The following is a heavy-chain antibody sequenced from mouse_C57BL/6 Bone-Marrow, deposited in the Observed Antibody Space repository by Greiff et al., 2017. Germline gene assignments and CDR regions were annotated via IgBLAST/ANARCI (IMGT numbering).Heavy chain of an antibody. Sequence: EVQLQQSGAELVRPGASVKLSCTASGFNIKDDYMHWVKQRPEQGLEWIGWIDPENGDTEYASKFQGKATITADTSSNTAYLQLSSLTSEDTAVYYCTTEVWYFDCWGQGTTLTVSS. CDR1: GFNIKDDY. V-gene: IGHV14-4*01. CDR3: TTEVWYFDC. J-gene: IGHJ2*01. D-gene: IGHD2-10*02. CDR2: IDPENGDT.